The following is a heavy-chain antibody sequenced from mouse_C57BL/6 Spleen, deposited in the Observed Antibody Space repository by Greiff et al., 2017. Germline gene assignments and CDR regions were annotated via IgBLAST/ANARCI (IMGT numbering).Heavy chain of an antibody. D-gene: IGHD1-1*01. J-gene: IGHJ2*01. Sequence: VQLQQSGPELVKPGASVKISCKASGYTFTDYYMNWVKQSHGKSLEWIGDINPNNGGTSYNQKFKGKATLTVDKSSSTAYMELRSLTSEDSAVYYCASYYYGSIPYYFDYWGQGTTLTVSS. CDR2: INPNNGGT. CDR1: GYTFTDYY. CDR3: ASYYYGSIPYYFDY. V-gene: IGHV1-26*01.